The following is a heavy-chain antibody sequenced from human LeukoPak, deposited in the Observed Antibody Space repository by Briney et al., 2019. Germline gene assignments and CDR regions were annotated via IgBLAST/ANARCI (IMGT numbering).Heavy chain of an antibody. J-gene: IGHJ4*03. CDR2: IYNTGGT. V-gene: IGHV4-59*02. Sequence: PSETLSLTCSVSGGSVSSYYWSWLRQSPGKGLEWIGFIYNTGGTYYNPSLNSRVTISLDTSKNQFSLKLNSVTAADTAVFYCARSMVTTDRNFDHWGQGTLVTVSS. CDR3: ARSMVTTDRNFDH. CDR1: GGSVSSYY. D-gene: IGHD2-21*02.